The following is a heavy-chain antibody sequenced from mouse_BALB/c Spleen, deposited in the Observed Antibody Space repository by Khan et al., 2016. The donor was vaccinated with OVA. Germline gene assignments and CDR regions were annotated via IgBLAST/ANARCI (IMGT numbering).Heavy chain of an antibody. D-gene: IGHD1-2*01. Sequence: QMQLEESGPGLVAPSQSLSITCTVSGFSLISYGVHWVRQPPGKSLEWLGIIWADGNTNYNSALMSRLNISKDNSKSQVFLKMHSLQADDTAIYYCARDLRPAWFAYWGQGTLVTLSA. CDR1: GFSLISYG. CDR2: IWADGNT. CDR3: ARDLRPAWFAY. J-gene: IGHJ3*01. V-gene: IGHV2-9*02.